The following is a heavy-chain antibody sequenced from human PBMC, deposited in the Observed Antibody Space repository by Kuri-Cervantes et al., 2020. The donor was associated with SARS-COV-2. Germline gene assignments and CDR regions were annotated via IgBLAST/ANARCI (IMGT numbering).Heavy chain of an antibody. CDR1: GFTFKTNT. V-gene: IGHV3-9*01. D-gene: IGHD5-12*01. Sequence: GGSLRLSCVASGFTFKTNTLSWVRQAPGKGLEWVSGISWNSGSIGYADSVKGRFTISRDNSKNTLYLQMNSLRAEDTAVYYCARDPNPNSGYDLADGFDYWGQGTLVTVSS. CDR3: ARDPNPNSGYDLADGFDY. CDR2: ISWNSGSI. J-gene: IGHJ4*02.